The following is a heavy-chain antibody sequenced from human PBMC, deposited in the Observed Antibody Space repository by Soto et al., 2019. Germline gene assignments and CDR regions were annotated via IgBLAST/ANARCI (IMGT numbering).Heavy chain of an antibody. CDR3: AHRLPGPSGYDV. CDR2: IYWNDEQ. Sequence: SGPTLVNPTQPLTLTCTFSGFSLSTSGVGVGWIRQPPGEALEWLALIYWNDEQYYNPSLRNRLTITRDTSKNQVVLTMTNMDPVDTATYYCAHRLPGPSGYDVWGQGTTVTVSS. J-gene: IGHJ6*02. V-gene: IGHV2-5*01. CDR1: GFSLSTSGVG. D-gene: IGHD6-13*01.